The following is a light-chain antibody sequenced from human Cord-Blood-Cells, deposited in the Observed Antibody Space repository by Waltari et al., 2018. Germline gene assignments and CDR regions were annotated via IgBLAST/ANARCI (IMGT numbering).Light chain of an antibody. J-gene: IGLJ2*01. V-gene: IGLV3-1*01. Sequence: SYELTQPPSVSVSPGQTASITCSGDKLGDKYACWYQQKPGQSPVLVIYQDSKRPSGIPERLSGSNSGNTATLTISGTQAMDEADYCCQAWDSSTAGVFGGGTKLTVV. CDR3: QAWDSSTAGV. CDR1: KLGDKY. CDR2: QDS.